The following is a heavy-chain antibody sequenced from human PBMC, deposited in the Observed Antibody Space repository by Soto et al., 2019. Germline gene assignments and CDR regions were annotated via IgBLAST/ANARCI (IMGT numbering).Heavy chain of an antibody. J-gene: IGHJ4*02. V-gene: IGHV3-33*01. CDR2: IWYDGSNK. CDR3: ARDRLNSGFDY. D-gene: IGHD7-27*01. Sequence: QVQLVESGGGVVQPGRSLRLSCAASGFTFNSYGMHWVRQAPGKGLEWVAVIWYDGSNKYYGDSVKGRFTISRDNSKNTLYLQMNSLRAEDTAVYYWARDRLNSGFDYWGQGTLVTVSS. CDR1: GFTFNSYG.